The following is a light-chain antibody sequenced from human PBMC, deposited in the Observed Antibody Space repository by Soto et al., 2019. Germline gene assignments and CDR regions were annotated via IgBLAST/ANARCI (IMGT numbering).Light chain of an antibody. CDR3: SSYAGSNNFD. V-gene: IGLV2-8*01. Sequence: QSALTQPPSASGSPGQSVTISCTGTNSDVGGYNYVSWYQQHPGKAPKLIIYEVIKRPSGVPDRFSGSKSGNTASLTVSGLQAEDEADYYCSSYAGSNNFDFGTGTKVTVL. CDR1: NSDVGGYNY. CDR2: EVI. J-gene: IGLJ1*01.